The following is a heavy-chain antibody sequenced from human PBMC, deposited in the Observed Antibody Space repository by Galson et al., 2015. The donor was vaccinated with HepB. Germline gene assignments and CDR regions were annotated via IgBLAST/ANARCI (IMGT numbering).Heavy chain of an antibody. Sequence: SVKVSCKASGYSFNKFALNWVRQAPGQGLEWMGRINTNTGNPTYAQGFTGRFVFSLDTSVSTAYLQISSLKAEDTAVYYCARDAATFDLWGRGTLVTVSS. V-gene: IGHV7-4-1*02. CDR1: GYSFNKFA. J-gene: IGHJ2*01. CDR2: INTNTGNP. CDR3: ARDAATFDL. D-gene: IGHD6-25*01.